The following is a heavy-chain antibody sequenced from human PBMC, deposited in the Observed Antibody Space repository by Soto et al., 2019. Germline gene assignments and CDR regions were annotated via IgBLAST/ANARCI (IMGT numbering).Heavy chain of an antibody. V-gene: IGHV4-34*01. CDR3: AFPATADFDY. J-gene: IGHJ4*02. D-gene: IGHD6-13*01. CDR2: IYHSGTT. CDR1: GGSFSGYY. Sequence: SETLSLTCAVYGGSFSGYYWSWIRQPPGKGLEWIGEIYHSGTTNYSPSLKSRVNVAVDMSTNHLSLTLISVTAADTAVYYCAFPATADFDYWGKGILVTVSS.